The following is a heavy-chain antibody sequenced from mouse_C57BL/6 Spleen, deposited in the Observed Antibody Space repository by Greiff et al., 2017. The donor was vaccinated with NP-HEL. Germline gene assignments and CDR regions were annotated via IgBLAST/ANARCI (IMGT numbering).Heavy chain of an antibody. Sequence: QVQLRQPGAELVMPGASVKLSCKASGYTFTSYWMHWVKQRPGQGLEWIGEIDPSDSYTNYNQKFKGKSTLTVDKSSSTAYMQLSSLTSEDSAVYYCARSGGDYDSVYYAMDYWGQGTSVTVSS. J-gene: IGHJ4*01. CDR2: IDPSDSYT. CDR3: ARSGGDYDSVYYAMDY. V-gene: IGHV1-69*01. D-gene: IGHD2-4*01. CDR1: GYTFTSYW.